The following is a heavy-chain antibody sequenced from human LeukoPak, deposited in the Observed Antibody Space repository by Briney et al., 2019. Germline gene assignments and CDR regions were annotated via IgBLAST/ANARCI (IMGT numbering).Heavy chain of an antibody. D-gene: IGHD2-15*01. CDR2: ITGTGGK. J-gene: IGHJ4*02. CDR3: AKDYCRDGNCPFPFLDS. V-gene: IGHV3-23*01. Sequence: GGSLRLSCAVSGFTLTNHGVSWVRQAPGKGLEWVSIITGTGGKYYGDSVKGRYVLSRDNSKNTVYMQMSSLRAEDTATYYCAKDYCRDGNCPFPFLDSWGQGTQVTVSS. CDR1: GFTLTNHG.